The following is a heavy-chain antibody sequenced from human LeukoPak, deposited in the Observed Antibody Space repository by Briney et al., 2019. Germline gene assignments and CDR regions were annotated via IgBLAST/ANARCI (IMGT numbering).Heavy chain of an antibody. D-gene: IGHD5-12*01. CDR3: ARSSWIRAFDT. CDR2: IYYSGST. CDR1: GGSISSYY. J-gene: IGHJ3*02. Sequence: SETLSLTCTVSGGSISSYYWSWIRQPPGKGLEWIGYIYYSGSTNYNPSLKSRVTISVDTSKNQFSLKLSSVTAADTAVYYCARSSWIRAFDTWGQGAMVTVSS. V-gene: IGHV4-59*01.